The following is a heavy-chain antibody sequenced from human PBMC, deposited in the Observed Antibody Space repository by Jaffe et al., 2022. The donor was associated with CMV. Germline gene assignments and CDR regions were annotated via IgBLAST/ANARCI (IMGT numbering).Heavy chain of an antibody. CDR3: ARDRGPVGTTHYWYFDL. CDR1: GYAFTDYY. J-gene: IGHJ2*01. V-gene: IGHV1-2*02. Sequence: QVQLVQSEAEVKKPGASVRVSCRASGYAFTDYYIHWVRQAPGQGLEWMGWVNVNGAGTNYAQKFQGRVTMTGDTSTNTAYMDLRRLRFDDTAVYYCARDRGPVGTTHYWYFDLWGRGTLVTVSS. CDR2: VNVNGAGT. D-gene: IGHD1-26*01.